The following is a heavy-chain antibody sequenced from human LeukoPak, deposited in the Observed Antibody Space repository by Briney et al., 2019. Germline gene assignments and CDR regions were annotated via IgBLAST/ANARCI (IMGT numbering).Heavy chain of an antibody. J-gene: IGHJ4*02. Sequence: GGSLRPSWAASGFTFSSYTMDCVRQAPGKGLEWVSSISGSSIYIYYADSAKGRFTISRDNAKNSLYLRMNSLRAEDTAMYYCARDRVCLYYWGQGTLVTVSS. CDR3: ARDRVCLYY. V-gene: IGHV3-21*01. D-gene: IGHD3-10*01. CDR1: GFTFSSYT. CDR2: ISGSSIYI.